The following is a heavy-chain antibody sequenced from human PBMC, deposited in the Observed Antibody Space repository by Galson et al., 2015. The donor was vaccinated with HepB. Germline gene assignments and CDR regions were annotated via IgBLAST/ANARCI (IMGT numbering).Heavy chain of an antibody. D-gene: IGHD6-19*01. J-gene: IGHJ6*02. CDR1: GFTFSSYW. V-gene: IGHV3-7*03. CDR2: IKQDGSEK. Sequence: SLRLSCAASGFTFSSYWMSWVRQAPGKGLEWVANIKQDGSEKYYVDSVKGRFTISRDNAKNSLYLQMNSLRAEDTAVYYCARALTAPGIAVAGTGDYFYGMDVWGQGTTVTVSS. CDR3: ARALTAPGIAVAGTGDYFYGMDV.